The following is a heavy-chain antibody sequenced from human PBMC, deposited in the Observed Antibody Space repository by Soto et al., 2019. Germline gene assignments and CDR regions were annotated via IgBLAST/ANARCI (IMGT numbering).Heavy chain of an antibody. V-gene: IGHV4-34*01. CDR1: GGSFSGYY. Sequence: SETLSLTCAVYGGSFSGYYWSWIRQPPGKGLEWIGEINHSGSTNYNPSLKSRVTISVDTSKNQFSLKLSSVTAADTAVYYCARVILALMSGIYCSSTSCQIFNYWGQGTLVTVSS. CDR2: INHSGST. CDR3: ARVILALMSGIYCSSTSCQIFNY. J-gene: IGHJ4*02. D-gene: IGHD2-2*01.